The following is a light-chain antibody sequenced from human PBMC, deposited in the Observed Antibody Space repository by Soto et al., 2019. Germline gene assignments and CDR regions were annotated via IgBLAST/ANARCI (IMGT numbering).Light chain of an antibody. Sequence: DIQMTQSPSSLSASIGDRVTITCPASQNITNNLSWYQQKPGKAPNLLIYHASKLAKGVTSRFSGSGSGTDFSFIITSLQREDLATYYCQQYYGLPPITFGQGTRLEIK. J-gene: IGKJ5*01. V-gene: IGKV1-33*01. CDR3: QQYYGLPPIT. CDR2: HAS. CDR1: QNITNN.